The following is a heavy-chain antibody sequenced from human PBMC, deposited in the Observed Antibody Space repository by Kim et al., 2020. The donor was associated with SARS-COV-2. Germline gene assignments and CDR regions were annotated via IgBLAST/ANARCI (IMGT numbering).Heavy chain of an antibody. J-gene: IGHJ4*02. CDR2: INPSGGST. V-gene: IGHV1-46*01. Sequence: ASVKVSCKASGYTFTSYYMHWVRQAPGQGLEWMGIINPSGGSTSYAQKFQGRVTMTRDTSTSTVYMELSSLRSEDTAVYYCARDTLAPMVRGVIIPPYYFDYWGQGTLVTVSS. D-gene: IGHD3-10*01. CDR3: ARDTLAPMVRGVIIPPYYFDY. CDR1: GYTFTSYY.